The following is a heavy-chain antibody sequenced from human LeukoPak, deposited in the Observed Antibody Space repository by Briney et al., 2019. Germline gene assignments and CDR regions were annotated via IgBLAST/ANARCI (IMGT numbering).Heavy chain of an antibody. CDR1: GYTFTDYY. Sequence: ASVKVSCKASGYTFTDYYIHWVRQAPGQGLEWMGWINPNSGDTKSAQKLQGRLTMTGDTSITTAYMDLSRLTSDDTAVYYCTRDDIVGARDFDYWGQGTLVTVSS. V-gene: IGHV1-2*02. J-gene: IGHJ4*02. D-gene: IGHD1-26*01. CDR3: TRDDIVGARDFDY. CDR2: INPNSGDT.